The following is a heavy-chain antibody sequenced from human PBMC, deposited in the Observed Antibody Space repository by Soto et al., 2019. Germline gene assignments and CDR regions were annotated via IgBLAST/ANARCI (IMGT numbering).Heavy chain of an antibody. CDR3: ATERSGFTVFDQ. V-gene: IGHV4-4*07. J-gene: IGHJ4*02. CDR2: IYISGST. CDR1: GGSTNY. D-gene: IGHD3-3*01. Sequence: SETLSLTCTVSGGSTNYWSRIRQSAGKGLEWIGRIYISGSTNYNPSLKSRVTMSVDTPKNQFSLILRSVTAADTAVYWCATERSGFTVFDQWGQGTLVTVSS.